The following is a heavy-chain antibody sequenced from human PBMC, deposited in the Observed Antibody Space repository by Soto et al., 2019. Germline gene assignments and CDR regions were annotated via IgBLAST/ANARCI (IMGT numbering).Heavy chain of an antibody. D-gene: IGHD2-2*01. V-gene: IGHV3-9*01. Sequence: PGGSLRLSCVACGFTFDDYAMHWVWQAQGKGLEWVSGISWNSGSIGYADSVKGRFTISRDNAKNSLYLQMNSLRAEDTALYYCAKAAGYCSSTSCYPRRSGYSYGYEQFDYWGQGTLVTVSS. J-gene: IGHJ4*02. CDR2: ISWNSGSI. CDR1: GFTFDDYA. CDR3: AKAAGYCSSTSCYPRRSGYSYGYEQFDY.